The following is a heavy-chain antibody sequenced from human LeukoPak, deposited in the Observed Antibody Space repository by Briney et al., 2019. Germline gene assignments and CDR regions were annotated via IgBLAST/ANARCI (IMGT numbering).Heavy chain of an antibody. Sequence: ASVKVSCKASGGTFSSYAISWVRQAPGQGLEWMGGIIPIFGTANYAQKFQGRVTITADESTSTAYMELSSLRSEDTAVYYCARAGCSSTSCSNQYNWFDPWGQGTLVTVSS. CDR1: GGTFSSYA. D-gene: IGHD2-2*01. CDR3: ARAGCSSTSCSNQYNWFDP. V-gene: IGHV1-69*13. CDR2: IIPIFGTA. J-gene: IGHJ5*02.